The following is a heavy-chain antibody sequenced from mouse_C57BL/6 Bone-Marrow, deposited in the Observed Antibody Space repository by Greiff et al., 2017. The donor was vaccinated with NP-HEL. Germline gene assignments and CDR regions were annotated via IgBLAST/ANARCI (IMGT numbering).Heavy chain of an antibody. V-gene: IGHV1-64*01. Sequence: VQLQQPGAELVKPGASVKLSCKASGYTFTSYWMHWVKQRPGQGLEWIGMIHPNSGSTNYNEKFKSKATLTVDKSSSTAYMQLSSLTSEDSAVYYCARLGYGSSYNYWGQGTTLTVSS. CDR1: GYTFTSYW. CDR3: ARLGYGSSYNY. CDR2: IHPNSGST. J-gene: IGHJ2*01. D-gene: IGHD1-1*01.